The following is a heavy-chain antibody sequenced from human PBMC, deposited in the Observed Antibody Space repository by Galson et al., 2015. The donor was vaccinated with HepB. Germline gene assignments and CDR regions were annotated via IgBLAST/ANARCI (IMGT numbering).Heavy chain of an antibody. V-gene: IGHV1-18*01. CDR2: IRAYNGNK. CDR3: ARERRVGTCFDY. Sequence: SVKVSCKASGYTFTSYCISWVRQAPGQGLEWMGWIRAYNGNKNYAQKLQGRVTMTTDTSTSTAYMELRLLRSDDTAVYYWARERRVGTCFDYWCQGTLVTVSS. D-gene: IGHD1-26*01. CDR1: GYTFTSYC. J-gene: IGHJ4*02.